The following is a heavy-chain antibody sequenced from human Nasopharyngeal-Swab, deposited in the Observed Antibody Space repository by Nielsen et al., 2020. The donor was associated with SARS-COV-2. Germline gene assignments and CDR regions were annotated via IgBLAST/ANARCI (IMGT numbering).Heavy chain of an antibody. D-gene: IGHD3-22*01. CDR2: INAGNGNT. CDR3: ARNLRAHYYYDSSGYTGPADY. J-gene: IGHJ4*02. Sequence: ASVKVSCKASGYTFTSYAMHWVRQAPGQRLEWMGWINAGNGNTKYSQKFQGRVTITRDTSASTAYMELSSPRSEDTAVYYCARNLRAHYYYDSSGYTGPADYWGQGTLVTVSS. CDR1: GYTFTSYA. V-gene: IGHV1-3*01.